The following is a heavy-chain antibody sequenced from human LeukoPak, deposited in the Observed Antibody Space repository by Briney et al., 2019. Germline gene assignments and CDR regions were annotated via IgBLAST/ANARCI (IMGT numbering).Heavy chain of an antibody. J-gene: IGHJ4*02. Sequence: PGGSLRLSCAASGFTFSSYAMSWVRQAPGKGLEWVSAISISGENTYYADSVKGRFTISRDTSRNTLHLQMHSLRAEDTAVYYCARLISTSSSRFSDYWGQGTLVTVSS. CDR1: GFTFSSYA. CDR2: ISISGENT. V-gene: IGHV3-23*01. CDR3: ARLISTSSSRFSDY. D-gene: IGHD6-6*01.